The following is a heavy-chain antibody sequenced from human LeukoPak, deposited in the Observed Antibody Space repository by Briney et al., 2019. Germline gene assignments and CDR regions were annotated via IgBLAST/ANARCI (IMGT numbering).Heavy chain of an antibody. CDR1: GYSISSGYY. CDR3: YQVAADAFDI. D-gene: IGHD2-15*01. Sequence: SETLSLTCAVSGYSISSGYYWGWLRQPPGKGLEWIGSIYHSGSTYYNPSLKSRVTISVDTSNNQFSLKLSSVTAADTAVYYCYQVAADAFDIWGQGTMVTVSS. J-gene: IGHJ3*02. V-gene: IGHV4-38-2*01. CDR2: IYHSGST.